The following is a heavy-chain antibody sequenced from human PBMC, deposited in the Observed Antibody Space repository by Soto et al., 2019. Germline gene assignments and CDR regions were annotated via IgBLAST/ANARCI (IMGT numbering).Heavy chain of an antibody. CDR1: GFTFKIYA. CDR2: VSGGGATT. D-gene: IGHD5-18*01. Sequence: EVQLLESGGGLVQPGGSLRLSCTASGFTFKIYAMTWVRQAPGKGLEWVSTVSGGGATTYYADSVKGRFTISRDNSENTVFLHMNSLRGEDTAVYYCAKLPYSYCSLYSFDYWGQGSLVTVSS. CDR3: AKLPYSYCSLYSFDY. J-gene: IGHJ4*02. V-gene: IGHV3-23*01.